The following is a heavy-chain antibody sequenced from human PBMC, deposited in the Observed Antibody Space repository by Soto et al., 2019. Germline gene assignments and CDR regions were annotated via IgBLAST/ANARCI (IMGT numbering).Heavy chain of an antibody. CDR3: ARYPSNWFDP. CDR2: ISSSSSYI. Sequence: GGSLRLSCAASEFTVSSYSMNWVRQAPGKGLEWVSSISSSSSYIYYADSVKGRFTISRDNAKNSLYLQMNSLRAEDTAVYYCARYPSNWFDPWGQGTLVTVSS. V-gene: IGHV3-21*01. J-gene: IGHJ5*02. CDR1: EFTVSSYS.